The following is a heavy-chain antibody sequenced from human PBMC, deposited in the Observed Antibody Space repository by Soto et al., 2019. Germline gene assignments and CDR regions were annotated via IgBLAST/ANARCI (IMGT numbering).Heavy chain of an antibody. CDR3: ASGITIIVGACFDI. V-gene: IGHV4-30-2*01. J-gene: IGHJ6*02. CDR2: IYHSGST. Sequence: PSETLALTCDVSGVSISICGYSWSWIRQPPGKGLEWIGYIYHSGSTYYNTALKSQVTISVDRSKNQFSLKLSSVTAAKTAVYYCASGITIIVGACFDIWGQGTTATVSS. D-gene: IGHD3-22*01. CDR1: GVSISICGYS.